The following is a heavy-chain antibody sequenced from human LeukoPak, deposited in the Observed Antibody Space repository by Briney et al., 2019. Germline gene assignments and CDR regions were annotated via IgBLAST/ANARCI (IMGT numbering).Heavy chain of an antibody. CDR2: INPNSGGT. Sequence: ASVKVSCKASGYTFTGYYMHWVRQAPGQGLEWMGRINPNSGGTNYAQKFQGRATMTRDTSISTAYMELSRLRSDDTAVYYCARGDILTGYYSVYYYYMDVWGKGTTVTVSS. CDR1: GYTFTGYY. D-gene: IGHD3-9*01. V-gene: IGHV1-2*06. J-gene: IGHJ6*03. CDR3: ARGDILTGYYSVYYYYMDV.